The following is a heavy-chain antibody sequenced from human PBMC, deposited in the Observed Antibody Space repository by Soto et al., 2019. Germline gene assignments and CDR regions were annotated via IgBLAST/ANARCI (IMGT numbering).Heavy chain of an antibody. J-gene: IGHJ4*02. V-gene: IGHV3-23*01. CDR2: ISGSGGST. D-gene: IGHD3-10*01. Sequence: GGSLRLSCAASGFSFNNYAMSWVRQAPGKGLEWVSSISGSGGSTYYADSVKGRFTISRDNSRNSLYLQMDSLRADDTAVYYCAKTPASLPGNYFDYWGQGTLVTVSS. CDR3: AKTPASLPGNYFDY. CDR1: GFSFNNYA.